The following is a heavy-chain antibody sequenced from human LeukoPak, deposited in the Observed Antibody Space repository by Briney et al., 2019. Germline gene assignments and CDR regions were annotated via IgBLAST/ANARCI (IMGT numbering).Heavy chain of an antibody. CDR2: INTNTGNP. V-gene: IGHV7-4-1*02. D-gene: IGHD1-20*01. J-gene: IGHJ4*02. CDR1: GYTFTSYA. CDR3: ARDPSITGTTRDFDY. Sequence: ASVKVSCKASGYTFTSYAMNWARQAPGQGLEWMGWINTNTGNPTYAQGFTGRFVFSLDTSVSTAYLQISSLKAEDTAVYYCARDPSITGTTRDFDYWGQGTLVTVSS.